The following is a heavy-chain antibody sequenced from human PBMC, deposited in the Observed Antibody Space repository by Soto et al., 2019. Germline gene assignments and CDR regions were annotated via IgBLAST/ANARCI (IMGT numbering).Heavy chain of an antibody. V-gene: IGHV3-23*01. J-gene: IGHJ4*02. CDR3: AKHYDSSPRFDY. CDR1: GFNFSSYA. D-gene: IGHD3-22*01. Sequence: GGSLRLSCAASGFNFSSYAMRWVRQAPGKGLEWVSAISGSGGSTYYADSVKGRFTISRDNSKNTLYLQMNSLRAEDTAVYYCAKHYDSSPRFDYWGQGTLVNVSS. CDR2: ISGSGGST.